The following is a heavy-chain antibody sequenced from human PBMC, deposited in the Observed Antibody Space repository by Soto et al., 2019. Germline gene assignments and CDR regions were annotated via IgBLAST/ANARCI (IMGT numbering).Heavy chain of an antibody. D-gene: IGHD2-8*02. CDR3: ARELEGGVFHI. Sequence: QVLLQESGPQLVNPSQPLSLTCTVSGGPVRDAYSYWTWIRQPPGQGLEWMGYLSYTGSTYYNPSLRNVASIAGAEASNHFPLRLGSVTAADLAVYYCARELEGGVFHIWGPGTLVTVSS. CDR1: GGPVRDAYSY. J-gene: IGHJ3*02. CDR2: LSYTGST. V-gene: IGHV4-30-4*01.